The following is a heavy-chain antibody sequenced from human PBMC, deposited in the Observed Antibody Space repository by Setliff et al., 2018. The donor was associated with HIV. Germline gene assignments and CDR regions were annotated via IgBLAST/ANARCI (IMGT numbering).Heavy chain of an antibody. CDR1: GFTFSRYA. D-gene: IGHD2-15*01. V-gene: IGHV3-23*01. Sequence: GESLKISCAASGFTFSRYAMSWVRQAPGKGLEWVSAISGNGGSTYYADPMKGRFTISRDNSKNTLYLQMNSLRAEDTAVYYCALTVRYCSGGSCKTPGYFDYWGQGTLVTVSS. J-gene: IGHJ4*02. CDR2: ISGNGGST. CDR3: ALTVRYCSGGSCKTPGYFDY.